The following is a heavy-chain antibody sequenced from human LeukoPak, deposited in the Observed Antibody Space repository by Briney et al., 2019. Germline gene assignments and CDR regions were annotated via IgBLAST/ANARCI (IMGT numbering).Heavy chain of an antibody. J-gene: IGHJ4*02. D-gene: IGHD2-21*02. V-gene: IGHV4-59*08. Sequence: SGTLSLTCTVSGDSIRTYYWSWIRQPPGKGLEWIGYISYSGRTNYNPSLKSRVTISLDTSKNQFSLNLSSVTAADTAVYYCARLRTLTAFFDGWGQGTLVTV. CDR1: GDSIRTYY. CDR2: ISYSGRT. CDR3: ARLRTLTAFFDG.